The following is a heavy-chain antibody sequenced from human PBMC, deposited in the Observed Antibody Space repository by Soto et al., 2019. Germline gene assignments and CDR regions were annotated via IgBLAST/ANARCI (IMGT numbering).Heavy chain of an antibody. D-gene: IGHD3-10*01. CDR3: ARGYYGSGSYLWFDR. V-gene: IGHV1-69*13. Sequence: SVKVSCKASGGTFSSYAISWVRQAPGQGLEWMGGIIPIFGTANYAQKFQGRVTITADESTSTAYMELSSLRSEDTAVYYCARGYYGSGSYLWFDRWGQGTLVTVSS. CDR2: IIPIFGTA. CDR1: GGTFSSYA. J-gene: IGHJ5*02.